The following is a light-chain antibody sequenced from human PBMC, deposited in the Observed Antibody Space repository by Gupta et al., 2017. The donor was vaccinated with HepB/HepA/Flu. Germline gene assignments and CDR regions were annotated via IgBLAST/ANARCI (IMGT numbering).Light chain of an antibody. CDR2: GAS. V-gene: IGKV3-15*01. Sequence: EIVITQSPATLSMSPGERATLSCRASQSVSTKLSWYQQKPGQAPRLLIYGASTRATGVPARFSGSGSGTEFTLTIGSLQSEDSAVYYCQQYSNRYTFGQGTILEIK. CDR1: QSVSTK. J-gene: IGKJ2*01. CDR3: QQYSNRYT.